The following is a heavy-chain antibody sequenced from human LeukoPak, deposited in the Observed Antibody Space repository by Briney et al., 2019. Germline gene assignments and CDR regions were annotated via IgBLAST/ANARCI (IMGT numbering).Heavy chain of an antibody. CDR3: ATAGVEMATILDAFDI. V-gene: IGHV1-24*01. J-gene: IGHJ3*02. D-gene: IGHD5-24*01. Sequence: ASVKVSCKVSGYTLTELSMHWVRQAPGKGLEWMGGFDPEDGETIYAQKFQGRVTMTEDTSTDTAYMELSSLGSEDTAVYYCATAGVEMATILDAFDIWGQGTMVTVSS. CDR2: FDPEDGET. CDR1: GYTLTELS.